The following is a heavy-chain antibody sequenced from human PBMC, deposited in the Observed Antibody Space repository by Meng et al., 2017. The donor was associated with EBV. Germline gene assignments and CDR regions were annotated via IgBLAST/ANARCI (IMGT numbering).Heavy chain of an antibody. CDR1: GFGDNMNY. CDR2: IYSGSST. V-gene: IGHV3-53*02. D-gene: IGHD4-17*01. Sequence: VQLVATGGGLVQPGVVSGIACAASGFGDNMNYMSWVRQAPGKGLEWVSVIYSGSSTYYADSVKGRFTISRDNSKNTLYLQMNSLRAEDTAVYYCARDYGDHLGFDYWGQGTLVTVSS. J-gene: IGHJ4*02. CDR3: ARDYGDHLGFDY.